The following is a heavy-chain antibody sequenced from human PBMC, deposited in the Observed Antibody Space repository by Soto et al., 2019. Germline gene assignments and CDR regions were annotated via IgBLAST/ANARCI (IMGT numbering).Heavy chain of an antibody. D-gene: IGHD3-22*01. V-gene: IGHV1-69*13. Sequence: GASVKVSCKASGGTFSSYAISWVRQAPGQGLEWMGGIIPIFGTANYAQKFQGRVTITADESTSTAYMELSSLRSEDTAVYYCARRRGYYYDSSGYYYFDYWGQGTLDTVSS. CDR2: IIPIFGTA. CDR1: GGTFSSYA. CDR3: ARRRGYYYDSSGYYYFDY. J-gene: IGHJ4*02.